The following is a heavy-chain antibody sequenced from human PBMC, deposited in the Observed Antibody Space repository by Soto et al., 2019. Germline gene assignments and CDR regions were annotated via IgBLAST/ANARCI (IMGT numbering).Heavy chain of an antibody. D-gene: IGHD3-22*01. J-gene: IGHJ6*02. CDR2: TYYRSKWYN. CDR3: ARSVGSYYYDSSGYIYYYGMDV. V-gene: IGHV6-1*01. CDR1: GDSVSSNSAA. Sequence: PSQTLSLTCAISGDSVSSNSAAWNWIRQSPSRGLEWLGRTYYRSKWYNDYAVSVKSRITINPDTSKNQFSLQLNSVTPEDTAVYYCARSVGSYYYDSSGYIYYYGMDVWGQGTTVTVSS.